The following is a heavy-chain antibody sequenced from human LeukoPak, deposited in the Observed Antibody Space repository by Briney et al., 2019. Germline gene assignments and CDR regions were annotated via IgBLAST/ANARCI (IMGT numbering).Heavy chain of an antibody. Sequence: GASVKVSCKASGYTFTSYGISWVRQAPGQGLEWMGWISAYNGNTNYAQKLQGRVTMTTDTSTSTAYMELRSLRSDDTAVYYCARDHFPRIMITFGGVIANWGQGTLVTVSS. CDR2: ISAYNGNT. CDR3: ARDHFPRIMITFGGVIAN. D-gene: IGHD3-16*02. CDR1: GYTFTSYG. V-gene: IGHV1-18*01. J-gene: IGHJ4*02.